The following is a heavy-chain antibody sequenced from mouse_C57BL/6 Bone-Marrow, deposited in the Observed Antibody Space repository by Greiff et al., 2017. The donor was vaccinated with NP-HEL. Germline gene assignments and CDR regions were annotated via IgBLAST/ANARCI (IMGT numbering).Heavy chain of an antibody. D-gene: IGHD2-4*01. CDR3: ARSIYYDYADDPFYAMDY. Sequence: EVQGVESGGGLVQPGGSLSLSCAASGFTFTDYYMSWVRQPPGKALEWLGFIRHKANGYTTEYSASVKGRFTISRDTSQSILYLQRNALRAEDSATYYCARSIYYDYADDPFYAMDYWGQGTSVTVSA. CDR1: GFTFTDYY. CDR2: IRHKANGYTT. J-gene: IGHJ4*01. V-gene: IGHV7-3*01.